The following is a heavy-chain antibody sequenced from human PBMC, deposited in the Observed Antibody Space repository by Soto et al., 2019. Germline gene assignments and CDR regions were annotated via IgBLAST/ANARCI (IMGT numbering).Heavy chain of an antibody. Sequence: NPSETLSLTCTASGDSLSTYYWSWIRQPAGGRLEWIGRIHDTGRTNYNPSLKSRVTMSVDTSKNQFPLRVNSVTAADTAVYYCARESVSGTYRFDSWGQGTLVTVSS. D-gene: IGHD3-16*02. CDR3: ARESVSGTYRFDS. CDR2: IHDTGRT. J-gene: IGHJ4*02. CDR1: GDSLSTYY. V-gene: IGHV4-4*07.